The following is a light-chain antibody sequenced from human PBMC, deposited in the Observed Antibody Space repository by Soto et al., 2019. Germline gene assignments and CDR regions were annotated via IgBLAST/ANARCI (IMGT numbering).Light chain of an antibody. CDR2: GAS. CDR3: QQYNNWPLALT. Sequence: EIVMTQSQATLSVSPGERATLSCRASQSVSSNLAWSQQKPGQAPRLLIYGASTRATGIPARFSGSGSGTEFTLTISSLQSEDFAVYYCQQYNNWPLALTFGGGTKVEIK. CDR1: QSVSSN. J-gene: IGKJ4*01. V-gene: IGKV3-15*01.